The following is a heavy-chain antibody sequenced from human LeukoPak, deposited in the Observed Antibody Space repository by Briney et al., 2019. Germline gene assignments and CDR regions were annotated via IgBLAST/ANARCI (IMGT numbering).Heavy chain of an antibody. V-gene: IGHV4-38-2*02. CDR1: GYSISSGYY. CDR2: IYHSGST. J-gene: IGHJ4*02. D-gene: IGHD4-17*01. Sequence: KTSETLSLTCTVSGYSISSGYYWGWIRQPPGKGLEWIGSIYHSGSTYYNPSLKSRVTISVDTSKNQFSLKLSSVTAADTAVYYCARGIVGDDYESQHIDYWGQGTLVTVSS. CDR3: ARGIVGDDYESQHIDY.